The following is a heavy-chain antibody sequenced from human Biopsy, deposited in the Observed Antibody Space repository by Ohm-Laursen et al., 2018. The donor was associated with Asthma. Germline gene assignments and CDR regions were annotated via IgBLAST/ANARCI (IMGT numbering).Heavy chain of an antibody. CDR3: ASDFPKDYVRYNFQF. CDR2: HDHEEGGT. V-gene: IGHV1-24*01. Sequence: SVNVSCKISGYSLTVLSMHWVRQAPGQGLEWMGGHDHEEGGTVNARRFQGRVTMTEDTSTDTAYMELSSLSSDDTAVYYCASDFPKDYVRYNFQFWGQGTLVTVSP. J-gene: IGHJ4*02. D-gene: IGHD4-17*01. CDR1: GYSLTVLS.